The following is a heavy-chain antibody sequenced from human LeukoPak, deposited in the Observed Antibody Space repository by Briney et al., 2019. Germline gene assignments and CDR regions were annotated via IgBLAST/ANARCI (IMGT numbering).Heavy chain of an antibody. CDR3: ARVIAAAGYYYYYMDV. D-gene: IGHD6-13*01. Sequence: SETLSLTCTVSGGSISSSSYYWGWIRQPPGKGLEWIGSIYYSGSTYYNPSLKSRVTISVDTSKNQFSLKLSSVTAADTAVYYCARVIAAAGYYYYYMDVWGKGTTVTVSS. CDR1: GGSISSSSYY. CDR2: IYYSGST. V-gene: IGHV4-39*01. J-gene: IGHJ6*03.